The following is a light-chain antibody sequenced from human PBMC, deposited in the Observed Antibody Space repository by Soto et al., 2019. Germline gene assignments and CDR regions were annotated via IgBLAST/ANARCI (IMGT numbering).Light chain of an antibody. J-gene: IGKJ5*01. CDR3: QQYGSSST. V-gene: IGKV3-20*01. CDR1: QNISRS. CDR2: GAS. Sequence: EILMTQSPVTLSVSPGERATLSCRASQNISRSLAWYKQKPGQGPSLLIYGASSRPTGIPDRFSGSGSGTEFTLTISRLEPEDFAVYYCQQYGSSSTFGQGTRLEIK.